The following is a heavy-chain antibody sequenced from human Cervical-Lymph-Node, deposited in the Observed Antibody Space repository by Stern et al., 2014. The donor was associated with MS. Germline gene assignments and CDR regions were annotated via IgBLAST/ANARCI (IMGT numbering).Heavy chain of an antibody. CDR3: YGMDV. V-gene: IGHV1-2*02. J-gene: IGHJ6*02. CDR2: INPNTGSV. Sequence: VPLVESGAEVKKPGASLKVSCKASGYAFASYYIHWVRQAPGRGLEWMGRINPNTGSVKESPEFQDRVTMTRDTAINTTYMELSRLDSDDTAVYYYYGMDVWGPGTTVTVSS. CDR1: GYAFASYY.